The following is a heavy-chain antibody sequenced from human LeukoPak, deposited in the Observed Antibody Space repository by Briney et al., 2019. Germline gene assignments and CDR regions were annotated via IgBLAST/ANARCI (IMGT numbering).Heavy chain of an antibody. V-gene: IGHV3-23*01. CDR3: AKDLYYGSGSYYNHNYFDY. D-gene: IGHD3-10*01. CDR1: GFTCSSYA. Sequence: GGSLRLSCAASGFTCSSYAMSWVRQAPGKGLEWVSAISGSGGSTYYADSVKGRFTISRDNSKNTLYLQMNSLRAEDTAVYYCAKDLYYGSGSYYNHNYFDYWGQGTLVTVSS. CDR2: ISGSGGST. J-gene: IGHJ4*02.